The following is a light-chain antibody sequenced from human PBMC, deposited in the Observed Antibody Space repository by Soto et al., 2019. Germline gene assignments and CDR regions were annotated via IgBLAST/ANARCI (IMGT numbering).Light chain of an antibody. CDR2: DAY. J-gene: IGKJ1*01. CDR1: QTASTL. Sequence: DIQMTQSPSTLSASVGDRVTITCRASQTASTLLSWHQQTPGQATQLLIYDAYTLQSGLPSRFSASGSGTEFALTISGLQPDDFAVYYCQQYNRYAVTFGQGTKVDIK. CDR3: QQYNRYAVT. V-gene: IGKV1-5*01.